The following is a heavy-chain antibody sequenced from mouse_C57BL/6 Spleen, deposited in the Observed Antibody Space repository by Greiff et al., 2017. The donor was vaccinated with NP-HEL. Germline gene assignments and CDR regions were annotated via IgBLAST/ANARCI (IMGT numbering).Heavy chain of an antibody. CDR2: IYPGGGYT. D-gene: IGHD1-1*01. V-gene: IGHV1-63*01. CDR3: ATYYYGSSYGGGYYAMDY. Sequence: QVQLQQSGAELVRPGTSVKMSCKASGYTFTNYWIGWAKQRPGHGLEWIGDIYPGGGYTNYNEKFKGKATLTADKSSSTAYMQFSSLTSEDSAIYSCATYYYGSSYGGGYYAMDYWGQGTSVTVSS. J-gene: IGHJ4*01. CDR1: GYTFTNYW.